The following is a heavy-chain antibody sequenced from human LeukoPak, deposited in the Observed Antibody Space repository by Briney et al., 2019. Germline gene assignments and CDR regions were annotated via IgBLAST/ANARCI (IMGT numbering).Heavy chain of an antibody. V-gene: IGHV3-33*01. D-gene: IGHD3-22*01. J-gene: IGHJ4*02. CDR3: ARGEDSSGYEGDY. Sequence: GRSLRLSCAASGFTSSSYGMHWVRQAPGKGLEWVAVIWYDGSNKYYADSVKGRFTISRDNSKNTLYLQMNSLRAEDTAVYYCARGEDSSGYEGDYWGQGTLVTVSS. CDR2: IWYDGSNK. CDR1: GFTSSSYG.